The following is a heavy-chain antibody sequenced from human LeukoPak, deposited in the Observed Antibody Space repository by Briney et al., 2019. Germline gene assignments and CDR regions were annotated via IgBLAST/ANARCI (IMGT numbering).Heavy chain of an antibody. J-gene: IGHJ4*02. Sequence: GGSLRLSCAASGFTVSSKYMSWVRQAPGKGLEWVSILYSGGATYYADSVRGRFTISRDNSKNTLYLQMNSLRAEDTAVYYCARDAQSNYDILTGYTPNYFDYWGQGTLVTVSS. D-gene: IGHD3-9*01. V-gene: IGHV3-53*01. CDR3: ARDAQSNYDILTGYTPNYFDY. CDR2: LYSGGAT. CDR1: GFTVSSKY.